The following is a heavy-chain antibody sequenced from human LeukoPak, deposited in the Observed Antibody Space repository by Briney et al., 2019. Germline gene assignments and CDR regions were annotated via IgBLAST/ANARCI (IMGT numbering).Heavy chain of an antibody. Sequence: GGSVKVSCKASGYTFTSYGISWVRQAPGQGLEWVGWISAYNGNTNYAQKLQGRVTMTTDTSTSTAYMELRSLRSDDTAVYYCARDKAYYYDSSGYPDAFDIWGQGTMVPVSS. J-gene: IGHJ3*02. D-gene: IGHD3-22*01. CDR3: ARDKAYYYDSSGYPDAFDI. CDR1: GYTFTSYG. CDR2: ISAYNGNT. V-gene: IGHV1-18*01.